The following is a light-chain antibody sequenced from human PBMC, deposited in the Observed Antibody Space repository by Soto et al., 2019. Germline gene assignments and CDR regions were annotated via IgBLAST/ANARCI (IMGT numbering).Light chain of an antibody. CDR3: LQANRVPLS. CDR2: DAS. CDR1: QGISTY. V-gene: IGKV1-9*01. Sequence: DIQFTQSPSVLSASVGDRVTITCRASQGISTYLSWYQQKLWKAPKLLIYDASTLQSGVPSRFSGSGSGTDFTLTISSLQPEDFAIYYCLQANRVPLSFGQGRRLEIK. J-gene: IGKJ5*01.